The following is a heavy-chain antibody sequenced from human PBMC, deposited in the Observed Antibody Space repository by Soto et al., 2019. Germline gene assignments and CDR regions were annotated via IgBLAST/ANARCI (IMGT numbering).Heavy chain of an antibody. D-gene: IGHD3-10*01. CDR3: ARRYYGSGSWDFDY. J-gene: IGHJ4*02. V-gene: IGHV4-39*01. CDR1: GGSISSSSYY. CDR2: IYYSGNT. Sequence: SETLSLTCTVSGGSISSSSYYWGWIRQPPGKGLEWIGSIYYSGNTYYNPSLKSRVTISVDTAKNQISLKLSSVTAADTAVYYCARRYYGSGSWDFDYWGQGTLVTVS.